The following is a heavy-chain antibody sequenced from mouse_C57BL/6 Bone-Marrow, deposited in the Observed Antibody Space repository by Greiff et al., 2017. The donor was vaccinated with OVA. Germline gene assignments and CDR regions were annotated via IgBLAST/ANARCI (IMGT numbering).Heavy chain of an antibody. CDR1: GFNIKDDY. CDR3: TTPYYYGSSYVWYFDV. J-gene: IGHJ1*03. V-gene: IGHV14-4*01. D-gene: IGHD1-1*01. CDR2: IDPENGDT. Sequence: VQLKESGAELVRPGASVKLSCTASGFNIKDDYMHWVKQRPEQGLEWIGWIDPENGDTEYASKFQGKATITAVTSSNTAYLQLSSLTSEDTAVYYCTTPYYYGSSYVWYFDVWGTGTTVTVSS.